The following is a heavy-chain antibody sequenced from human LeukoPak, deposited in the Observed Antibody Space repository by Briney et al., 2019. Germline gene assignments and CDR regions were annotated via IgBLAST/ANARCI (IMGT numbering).Heavy chain of an antibody. CDR3: ARGRFGAFDY. Sequence: GRSLRLSCAASGFTFSSYAMHWVRQAPGKGLEWVAVISYDGSNKYHADSVKGRFTISRDNSKNTLYLQMNSLRAEDTAVYYCARGRFGAFDYWGQGTLVTVSS. D-gene: IGHD3-10*01. V-gene: IGHV3-30-3*01. J-gene: IGHJ4*02. CDR2: ISYDGSNK. CDR1: GFTFSSYA.